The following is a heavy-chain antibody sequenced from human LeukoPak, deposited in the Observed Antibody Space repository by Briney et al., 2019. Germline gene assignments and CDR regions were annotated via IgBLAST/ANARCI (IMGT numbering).Heavy chain of an antibody. CDR2: VYSGGST. CDR3: ARDPEFPYYGMDV. CDR1: GFTVSSNY. J-gene: IGHJ6*04. V-gene: IGHV3-53*01. D-gene: IGHD1-14*01. Sequence: GGSLRLSCAASGFTVSSNYMSWVRQAPGKGLEWVSVVYSGGSTYYADSVKGRFTISRDNSKNTLYLQMNSLRAEDTAVYYCARDPEFPYYGMDVWGKGTTVTVSS.